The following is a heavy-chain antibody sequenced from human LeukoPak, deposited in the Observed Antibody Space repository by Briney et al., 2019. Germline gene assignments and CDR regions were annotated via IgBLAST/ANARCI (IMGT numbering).Heavy chain of an antibody. V-gene: IGHV4-31*03. Sequence: SQTLSLTCTVSGGSISSGGYYWSWIRQHPGKGLEWIGYIYYSGSTYYNPSLKSRVTISVDTSKNQFSLKLSSVTAVDTAVYYCASEFVAGIAVAGTSGAFDIWGQGTMVTVSS. CDR2: IYYSGST. D-gene: IGHD6-19*01. CDR1: GGSISSGGYY. J-gene: IGHJ3*02. CDR3: ASEFVAGIAVAGTSGAFDI.